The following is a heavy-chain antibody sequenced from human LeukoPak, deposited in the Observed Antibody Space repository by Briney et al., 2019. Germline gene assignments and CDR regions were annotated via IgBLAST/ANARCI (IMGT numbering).Heavy chain of an antibody. Sequence: KSSETLSLTCTVSGGSISSSSYYWGWIRQPPGKGLEWIGSMYYSGSTYYNPSLKSRVTISVDTSKNQFSLKLSSVTAADTAVYYCARSYTSSGYLIDYWGQGTLVTVSS. CDR1: GGSISSSSYY. CDR3: ARSYTSSGYLIDY. V-gene: IGHV4-39*07. CDR2: MYYSGST. D-gene: IGHD3-22*01. J-gene: IGHJ4*02.